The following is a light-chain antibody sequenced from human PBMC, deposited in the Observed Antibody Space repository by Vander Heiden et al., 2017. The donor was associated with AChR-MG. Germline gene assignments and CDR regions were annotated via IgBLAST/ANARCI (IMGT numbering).Light chain of an antibody. V-gene: IGKV1-39*01. CDR1: QSISSY. CDR3: QQSDSRLT. CDR2: AAS. Sequence: DIPMTQSPSSLSASVGDRVTITCRASQSISSYLTWYQQKPGKAPKLLIYAASSLQSGVPSRFSGSGSGTDFTLTISSLQPEDFATYYCQQSDSRLTFGGGTKVEIK. J-gene: IGKJ4*01.